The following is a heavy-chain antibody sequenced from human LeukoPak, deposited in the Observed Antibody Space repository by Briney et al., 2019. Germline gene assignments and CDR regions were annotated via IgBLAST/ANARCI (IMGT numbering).Heavy chain of an antibody. J-gene: IGHJ5*02. V-gene: IGHV1-69*05. CDR1: GGTFSSYA. D-gene: IGHD2-2*01. CDR2: IIPIFGTA. Sequence: SVKVSCKASGGTFSSYAIIWVRQAPGQGLEWMGGIIPIFGTANYAQKFQGRVTITTDESTSTAYMELSSLRSEDTAVYYCARDPRYCSSPSCYSGGPTDWFDPWGQGTLVTVSS. CDR3: ARDPRYCSSPSCYSGGPTDWFDP.